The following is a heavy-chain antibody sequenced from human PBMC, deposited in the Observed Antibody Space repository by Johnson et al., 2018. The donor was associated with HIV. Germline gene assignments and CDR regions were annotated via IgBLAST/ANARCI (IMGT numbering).Heavy chain of an antibody. CDR3: AREGFSGTYFSAFDI. Sequence: MLLVESGGGVVRPGGSLRLSCAASGFTFDDYGMSWVRQAPGKGLEWISYISGSSSTIYYADSVQGRFTISRDNSKNSLYLQVHSFRVEDTAVYYCAREGFSGTYFSAFDIWGRGTMVTVSS. CDR1: GFTFDDYG. CDR2: ISGSSSTI. D-gene: IGHD1-1*01. V-gene: IGHV3-48*04. J-gene: IGHJ3*02.